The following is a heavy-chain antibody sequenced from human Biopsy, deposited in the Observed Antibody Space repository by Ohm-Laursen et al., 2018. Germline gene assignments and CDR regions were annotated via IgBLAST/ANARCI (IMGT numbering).Heavy chain of an antibody. D-gene: IGHD2-2*01. V-gene: IGHV1-18*01. CDR1: GYTFSSYG. CDR2: ISTYNGNT. J-gene: IGHJ3*02. CDR3: ARGGTLVVVPTAVLHSFDI. Sequence: SVKVSCKASGYTFSSYGINWVRQAPGQGLEWLGWISTYNGNTNYAQNLQGRVTMTTDTSTSTAYMELRSLRSDDTAVYYCARGGTLVVVPTAVLHSFDIWGQGTMVTVTS.